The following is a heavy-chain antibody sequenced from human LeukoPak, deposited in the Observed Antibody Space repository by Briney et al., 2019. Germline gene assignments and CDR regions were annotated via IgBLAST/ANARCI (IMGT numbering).Heavy chain of an antibody. Sequence: GGSLRLSFAASGFTFSNYGMNWVRQAPGKTLEWVSYISSRSGTLYYAGSVKGRFTISRDNAKNSLSLQMNSLRAEDTAVYYCAKDSRPNCGGDCYSNYWGQGTLVTVSS. D-gene: IGHD2-21*02. CDR2: ISSRSGTL. CDR3: AKDSRPNCGGDCYSNY. CDR1: GFTFSNYG. J-gene: IGHJ4*02. V-gene: IGHV3-48*04.